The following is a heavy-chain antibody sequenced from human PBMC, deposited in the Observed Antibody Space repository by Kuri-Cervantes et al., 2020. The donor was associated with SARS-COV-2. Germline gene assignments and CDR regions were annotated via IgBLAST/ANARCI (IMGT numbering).Heavy chain of an antibody. CDR1: GFTFSDYY. J-gene: IGHJ3*02. CDR3: AREGVVAASPDAFDI. CDR2: ISSSGSTI. Sequence: GESLKISCAASGFTFSDYYMSWIRQAPGKGLEWVSYISSSGSTIYYADSVKGRFTISRDNSKNTLYLQMNSLRAEDTAVYYCAREGVVAASPDAFDIWGQGTMVTVSS. V-gene: IGHV3-11*04. D-gene: IGHD2-15*01.